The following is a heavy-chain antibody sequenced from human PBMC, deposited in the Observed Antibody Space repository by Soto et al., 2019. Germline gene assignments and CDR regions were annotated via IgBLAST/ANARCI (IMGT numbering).Heavy chain of an antibody. CDR2: IYPGDSDT. V-gene: IGHV5-51*01. Sequence: PGESLKISCKGSGYSFTSYWIGWVRQMPGKGLEWMGIIYPGDSDTRYSPSFQGQVTISADKSISTAYLQWSSLKASDTAMYYCARQGCSSTSCYTTAPRSLYYYYYYGMDVWGQGTTVTVSS. J-gene: IGHJ6*02. CDR1: GYSFTSYW. D-gene: IGHD2-2*02. CDR3: ARQGCSSTSCYTTAPRSLYYYYYYGMDV.